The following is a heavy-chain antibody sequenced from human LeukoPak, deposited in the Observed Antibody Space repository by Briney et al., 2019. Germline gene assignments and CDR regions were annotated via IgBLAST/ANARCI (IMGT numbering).Heavy chain of an antibody. CDR3: AKDVLLWFGELPHKNYFDY. Sequence: GGSLRLSCAASGFTFRHYGMHWVRQAPGKGLEWVAVISHDASKKHYVDSVKGRFTISRDNSKNTLYLQMNSLRAEDTAVYYCAKDVLLWFGELPHKNYFDYWGQGILVTVSS. D-gene: IGHD3-10*01. CDR1: GFTFRHYG. J-gene: IGHJ4*02. V-gene: IGHV3-30*18. CDR2: ISHDASKK.